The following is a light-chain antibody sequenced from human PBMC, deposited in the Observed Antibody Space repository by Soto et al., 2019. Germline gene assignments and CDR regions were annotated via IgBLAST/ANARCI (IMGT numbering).Light chain of an antibody. J-gene: IGLJ1*01. V-gene: IGLV2-14*03. CDR1: SSDVGAFNY. CDR2: DVS. CDR3: NSYTSNNTYV. Sequence: VLTQPASVSGSPVQAITISFSGTSSDVGAFNYVSWYQQHPGKAPKLMIYDVSNRPSGVSNRFSGSKSGNTATLTISGLRAEDEADYYCNSYTSNNTYVFGTGTKVTVL.